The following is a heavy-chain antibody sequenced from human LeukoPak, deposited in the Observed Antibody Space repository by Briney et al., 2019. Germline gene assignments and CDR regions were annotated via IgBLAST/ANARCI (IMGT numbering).Heavy chain of an antibody. Sequence: GGSLGLSCAASGFTFSSYWMHWVRQAPGKGLVWVSRINGDGSSTAYADSVKGRFTISRDNAKNTLYLQMNSLTAEDTAVYYCARGPPWYFDLWGRGTLVTVSS. J-gene: IGHJ2*01. D-gene: IGHD6-25*01. CDR3: ARGPPWYFDL. CDR2: INGDGSST. CDR1: GFTFSSYW. V-gene: IGHV3-74*01.